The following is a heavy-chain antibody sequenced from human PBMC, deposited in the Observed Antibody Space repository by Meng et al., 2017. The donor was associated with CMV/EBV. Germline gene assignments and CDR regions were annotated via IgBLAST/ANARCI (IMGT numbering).Heavy chain of an antibody. CDR3: ARDKEGADVYYGMDV. J-gene: IGHJ6*02. Sequence: SVKVFCKASGGTFSSYAISWVRQAPGQGLEWMGGIIPIFGTANYAQKFQGRVTITTDESTSTAYMELSSLRSEDTAVYYCARDKEGADVYYGMDVWGQGTTVTVSS. D-gene: IGHD1-26*01. V-gene: IGHV1-69*05. CDR2: IIPIFGTA. CDR1: GGTFSSYA.